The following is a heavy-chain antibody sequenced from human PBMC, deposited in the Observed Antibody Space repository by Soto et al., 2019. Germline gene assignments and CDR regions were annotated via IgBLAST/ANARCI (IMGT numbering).Heavy chain of an antibody. CDR1: GGSISSYY. D-gene: IGHD3-10*01. CDR3: ARDLSPVRGSFDY. J-gene: IGHJ4*02. Sequence: SETLSLTCTVSGGSISSYYWSWIRQPPGKGLEWIGYIYYSGSTNYNPSLKSRVTISVDTSKNQFSLKLSSVTAADTAVYYCARDLSPVRGSFDYWGQGTLVTVSS. CDR2: IYYSGST. V-gene: IGHV4-59*01.